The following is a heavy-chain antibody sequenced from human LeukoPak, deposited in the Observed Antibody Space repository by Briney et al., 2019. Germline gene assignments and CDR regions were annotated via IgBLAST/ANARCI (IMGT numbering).Heavy chain of an antibody. CDR1: GGTLSSCA. V-gene: IGHV1-69*05. D-gene: IGHD1-7*01. J-gene: IGHJ5*02. CDR2: IITIFGTA. Sequence: GASVKVSFKASGGTLSSCAISWVRQAPGQGLEWMGGIITIFGTANYAQKFQGRVTITTDESTSTAYMELSSLRSEDTAVYYCARDNYAGANWFDPWGQGTLVPVSS. CDR3: ARDNYAGANWFDP.